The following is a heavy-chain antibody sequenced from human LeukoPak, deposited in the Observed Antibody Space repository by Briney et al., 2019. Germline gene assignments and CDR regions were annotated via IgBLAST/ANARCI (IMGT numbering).Heavy chain of an antibody. CDR2: IYYSGST. CDR3: ARTGSSSWSGYFQH. CDR1: GGSISSYY. D-gene: IGHD6-13*01. J-gene: IGHJ1*01. Sequence: SETLSLTCTVSGGSISSYYWSWIRQPPGKGLEWIGYIYYSGSTNYNPSLKSRVTISVDTSKNQFSLKLSSVTAADTAVYYCARTGSSSWSGYFQHWGQGTLVTVSS. V-gene: IGHV4-59*01.